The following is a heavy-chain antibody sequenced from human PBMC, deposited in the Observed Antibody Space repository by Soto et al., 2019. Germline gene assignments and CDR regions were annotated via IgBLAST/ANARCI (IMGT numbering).Heavy chain of an antibody. CDR2: IYPGDSDT. Sequence: GESLKISCKGSGYIFTSYWIGCVLQMPGKGLEWMGIIYPGDSDTRYSPSFQGQVTISADKSISTAYLQWSSLKASDTAMYYCARLCDFWSGYYDYWGQGTLVTVSS. V-gene: IGHV5-51*01. J-gene: IGHJ4*02. CDR1: GYIFTSYW. D-gene: IGHD3-3*01. CDR3: ARLCDFWSGYYDY.